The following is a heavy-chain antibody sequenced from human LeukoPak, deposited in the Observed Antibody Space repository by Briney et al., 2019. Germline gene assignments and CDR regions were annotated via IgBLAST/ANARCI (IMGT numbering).Heavy chain of an antibody. V-gene: IGHV1-2*02. J-gene: IGHJ4*02. D-gene: IGHD6-19*01. CDR1: GYTFTGYY. CDR3: ARDPYEYSSGWYSGY. Sequence: ASVKVSCKASGYTFTGYYMHWVRQAPGQGLEWMGWINPNSGGTNYAQKFQGRVTMTRDTSISTAYMELSRLRSDDTAAYYCARDPYEYSSGWYSGYWGQGTLVTVSS. CDR2: INPNSGGT.